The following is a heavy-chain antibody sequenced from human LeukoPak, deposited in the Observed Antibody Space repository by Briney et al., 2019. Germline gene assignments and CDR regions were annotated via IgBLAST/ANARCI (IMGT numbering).Heavy chain of an antibody. Sequence: SETLSLTCAVYGGSFSGYYWSWIRQPPGKGLEWIGEINHSGSTNYNPSLKSRVTISVDTFKNQFSLKLSSVTAADTAVYYCARALVVVVAATRLNWFDPWGQGTLVTVSS. J-gene: IGHJ5*02. D-gene: IGHD2-15*01. V-gene: IGHV4-34*01. CDR1: GGSFSGYY. CDR2: INHSGST. CDR3: ARALVVVVAATRLNWFDP.